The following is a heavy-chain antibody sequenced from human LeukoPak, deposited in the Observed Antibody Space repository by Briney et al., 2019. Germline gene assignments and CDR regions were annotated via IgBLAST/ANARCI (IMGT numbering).Heavy chain of an antibody. Sequence: KPSETLSLTCTVSGGSISSYYWSWIRQPPGKGLEWIGYIYYSGSTNYNPSLKSRVTISVDTSKNQFSLKLSSVTAADTAVYYCARDDGYSLFDYWGQGTLVAVSS. CDR1: GGSISSYY. J-gene: IGHJ4*02. D-gene: IGHD5-24*01. V-gene: IGHV4-59*01. CDR3: ARDDGYSLFDY. CDR2: IYYSGST.